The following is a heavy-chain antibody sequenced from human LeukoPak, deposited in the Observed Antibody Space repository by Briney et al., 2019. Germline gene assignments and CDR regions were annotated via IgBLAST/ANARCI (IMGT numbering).Heavy chain of an antibody. CDR1: GGSFSGYY. V-gene: IGHV4-34*01. D-gene: IGHD5-18*01. J-gene: IGHJ4*02. CDR2: IYHSGST. Sequence: SETLSLTCAVYGGSFSGYYWSWIRQPPGKGLEWIGEIYHSGSTNCNPSLKSRVTISVDKSKNQFSLKLSSVTAADTAVYYCASGGDTAMVPLDYWGQGTLVTVSS. CDR3: ASGGDTAMVPLDY.